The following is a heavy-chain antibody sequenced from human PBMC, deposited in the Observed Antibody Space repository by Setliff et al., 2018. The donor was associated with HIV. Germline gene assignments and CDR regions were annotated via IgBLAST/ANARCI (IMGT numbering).Heavy chain of an antibody. Sequence: GGSLRLSCAASGFTFSSYGMHWVRQAPGKGLEWVAFIRYDGSNKYYADSVKGRFTISRDNAKNSLFLQMISLRAEDTALYFCAMSPYSSGLFDYWGQGTLVTVSS. CDR3: AMSPYSSGLFDY. V-gene: IGHV3-30*02. CDR1: GFTFSSYG. J-gene: IGHJ4*02. D-gene: IGHD6-19*01. CDR2: IRYDGSNK.